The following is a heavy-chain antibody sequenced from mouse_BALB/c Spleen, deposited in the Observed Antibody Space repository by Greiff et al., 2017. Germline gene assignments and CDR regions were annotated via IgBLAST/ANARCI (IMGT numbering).Heavy chain of an antibody. D-gene: IGHD2-2*01. J-gene: IGHJ3*01. CDR3: AREAGGYALAY. CDR2: INPSSGYT. Sequence: VQLQQSAAELARPGASVKMSCKASGYTFTSYTMHWVKQRPGQGLEWIGYINPSSGYTEYNQKFKDKTTLTADKSSSTAYMQLSSLTSEDSAVYYCAREAGGYALAYWGQGTLVTVSA. CDR1: GYTFTSYT. V-gene: IGHV1-4*02.